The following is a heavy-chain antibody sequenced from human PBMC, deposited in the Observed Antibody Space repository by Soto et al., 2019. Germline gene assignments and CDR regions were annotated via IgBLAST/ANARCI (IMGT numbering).Heavy chain of an antibody. V-gene: IGHV4-39*01. CDR3: ARKSTYFDY. CDR2: IYYSGST. Sequence: SETLSLTCTVSGGSISSSSYYWGWIRQPPVKGLEWIGSIYYSGSTYYNPSLKSRVTISVDTSKNQFSLKLSSVTAADPAVYYCARKSTYFDYWGQGTLVTVSS. CDR1: GGSISSSSYY. J-gene: IGHJ4*02.